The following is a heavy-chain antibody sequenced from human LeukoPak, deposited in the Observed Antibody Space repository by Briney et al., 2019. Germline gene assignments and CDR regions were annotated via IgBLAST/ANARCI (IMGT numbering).Heavy chain of an antibody. CDR3: ARTVGYGDYHWFDP. J-gene: IGHJ5*02. CDR1: GFIFSTYG. CDR2: IRNDGSDK. V-gene: IGHV3-30*02. D-gene: IGHD4-17*01. Sequence: GGSLRLSCAASGFIFSTYGMHWVRQAPGKGLEWVAFIRNDGSDKYYAVSVKGRFTISRDNSKNTLYLQMNSLRAEDTAVYYCARTVGYGDYHWFDPWGQGTLVTVSS.